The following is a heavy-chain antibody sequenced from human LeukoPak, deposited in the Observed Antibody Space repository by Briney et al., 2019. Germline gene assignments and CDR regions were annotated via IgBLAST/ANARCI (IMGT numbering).Heavy chain of an antibody. CDR2: IYTSGST. CDR1: GGSISSYY. Sequence: SETLSLTCTVSGGSISSYYWSWIRQPAGKGLEWIGRIYTSGSTNYDASLRSRVSMSVDTSKNQFSLKLSSVTAADTAVFYCARENSGSYREFDYWGQGTLVTVSS. J-gene: IGHJ4*02. D-gene: IGHD1-26*01. CDR3: ARENSGSYREFDY. V-gene: IGHV4-4*07.